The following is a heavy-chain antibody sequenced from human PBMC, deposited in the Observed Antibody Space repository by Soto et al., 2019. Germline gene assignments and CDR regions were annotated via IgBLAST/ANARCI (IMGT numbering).Heavy chain of an antibody. CDR1: GFTFNTQW. V-gene: IGHV3-7*01. J-gene: IGHJ4*02. CDR2: IKHDGSEK. Sequence: PGGSLRLSCAASGFTFNTQWLAWVRRAPGKGLEWVANIKHDGSEKYYVDSVKGRFTISRDNAKNSLYLQMDYLRAEDTAIYYCAKHDDRDVDYWGQGTLVTVSS. D-gene: IGHD3-3*01. CDR3: AKHDDRDVDY.